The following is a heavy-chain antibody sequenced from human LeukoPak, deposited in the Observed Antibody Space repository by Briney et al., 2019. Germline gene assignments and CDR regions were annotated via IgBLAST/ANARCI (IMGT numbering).Heavy chain of an antibody. CDR3: AREERIVVVPAATLPAAFDI. CDR1: GGSISRSNYY. V-gene: IGHV4-39*07. Sequence: PSETLSLTCTVSGGSISRSNYYWGWIRQPPGKGLEWIGEINHSGSTNYNPSLKSRVTISVDTSKNQFSLKLSSVTAADTAVYYCAREERIVVVPAATLPAAFDIWGQGTMVTVSS. D-gene: IGHD2-2*01. CDR2: INHSGST. J-gene: IGHJ3*02.